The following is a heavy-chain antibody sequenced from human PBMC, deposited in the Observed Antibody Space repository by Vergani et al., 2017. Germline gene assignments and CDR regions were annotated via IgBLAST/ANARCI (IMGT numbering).Heavy chain of an antibody. D-gene: IGHD3-3*01. CDR2: IYPGDSDT. J-gene: IGHJ5*02. CDR1: GYSFTSYW. V-gene: IGHV5-51*03. CDR3: ARSVYDFWSGYPLWWFDP. Sequence: EVQLVQSGAEVKKPGESLKISCKGSGYSFTSYWIGWVRQMPGKGLEWMGIIYPGDSDTRYSPSFQGQVTISAGKSISTAYLQWSSLKASDTAMYYCARSVYDFWSGYPLWWFDPWGQGTLVTVSS.